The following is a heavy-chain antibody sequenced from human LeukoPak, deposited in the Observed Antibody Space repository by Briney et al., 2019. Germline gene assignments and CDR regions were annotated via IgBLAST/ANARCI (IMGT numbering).Heavy chain of an antibody. CDR3: ASGTFDDYGDYDRGDYFDH. D-gene: IGHD4-17*01. CDR1: GASISSSSSS. Sequence: SETLSLTCTVSGASISSSSSSWGWVRQPPGKGPEWIGSIYYSGLTYDNPSLKSRVSISVDPSKNHFSLKVSSVTAADTAVYYCASGTFDDYGDYDRGDYFDHWGQGALVTVSS. CDR2: IYYSGLT. V-gene: IGHV4-39*02. J-gene: IGHJ4*02.